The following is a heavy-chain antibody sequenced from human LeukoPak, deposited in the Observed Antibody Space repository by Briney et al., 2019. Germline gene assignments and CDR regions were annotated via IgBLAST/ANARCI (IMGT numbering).Heavy chain of an antibody. CDR1: GFTFSSYS. Sequence: GGSLRLSCAASGFTFSSYSMNWVRQAPGKGLEWVSYISSSSSTIYYADSVKDRFTISRDNAKNSLYLQMNSLRAEDTAVYYCAADPINYYYYGMDVWGQGTTVTVTS. V-gene: IGHV3-48*01. CDR3: AADPINYYYYGMDV. CDR2: ISSSSSTI. J-gene: IGHJ6*02.